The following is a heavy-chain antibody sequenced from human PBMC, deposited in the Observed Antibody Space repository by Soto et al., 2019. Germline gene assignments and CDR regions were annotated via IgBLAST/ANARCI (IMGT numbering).Heavy chain of an antibody. Sequence: QVQLVQSGAAMKKPGASVKVSCKASGYTFTSYDINWVRQATGQGLEWMGWINPNTGYTDYAQKFQDRVTVTGNTSITTAYMELSSLRSEDTAVYYCVRGRVMITFGVVIVIDYWGQGSPVTVSS. CDR2: INPNTGYT. D-gene: IGHD3-16*02. CDR3: VRGRVMITFGVVIVIDY. CDR1: GYTFTSYD. J-gene: IGHJ4*02. V-gene: IGHV1-8*01.